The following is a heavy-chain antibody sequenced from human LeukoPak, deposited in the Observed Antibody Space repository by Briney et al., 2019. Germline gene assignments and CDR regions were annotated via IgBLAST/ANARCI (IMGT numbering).Heavy chain of an antibody. D-gene: IGHD4-17*01. CDR1: GYTFTGYY. J-gene: IGHJ6*02. CDR2: INPNSGGT. CDR3: ARESPYVYGDYSNGMDV. Sequence: GASVKVSCTASGYTFTGYYMHWVRQAPGQGLEWMGWINPNSGGTNYAQKFQGWVTMTRVTSISTAYMELSRLRSDDTAVYYCARESPYVYGDYSNGMDVWGQGTTVTVSS. V-gene: IGHV1-2*04.